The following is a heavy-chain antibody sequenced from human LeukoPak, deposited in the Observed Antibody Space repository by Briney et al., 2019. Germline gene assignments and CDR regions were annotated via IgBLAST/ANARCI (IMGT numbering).Heavy chain of an antibody. CDR2: MNPNSGNT. V-gene: IGHV1-8*01. CDR1: GYTFTSYD. J-gene: IGHJ3*02. D-gene: IGHD6-19*01. CDR3: AKEGAVAGTGDVFDI. Sequence: ASVKVSCKASGYTFTSYDINWVRQATGQGLEWMGWMNPNSGNTGYAQKFQGRVTMTRDTSTSTVYMELSSLRSEDTAVYYCAKEGAVAGTGDVFDIWGQGTMVTVSS.